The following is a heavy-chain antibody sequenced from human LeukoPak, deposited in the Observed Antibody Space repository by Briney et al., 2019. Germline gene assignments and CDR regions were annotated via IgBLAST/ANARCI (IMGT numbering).Heavy chain of an antibody. V-gene: IGHV1-69*13. J-gene: IGHJ1*01. CDR3: ARAAVGATLAEYFHP. Sequence: SVKVSCKASGGTFSSYAISWVRQAPGQGLEWMGGIIPIFGTANYAQKFQGRVTITADESTSTAYMELSSLRSDDTAVYYCARAAVGATLAEYFHPWGQGTLVTVAS. CDR2: IIPIFGTA. CDR1: GGTFSSYA. D-gene: IGHD1-26*01.